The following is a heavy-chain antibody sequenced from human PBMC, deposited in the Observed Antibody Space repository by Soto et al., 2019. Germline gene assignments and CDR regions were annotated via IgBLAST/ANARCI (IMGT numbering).Heavy chain of an antibody. J-gene: IGHJ6*03. CDR1: GFTFSSYA. CDR3: AKGPDYYYYYYMDV. CDR2: ISGSGGST. Sequence: GGSLRLSCAASGFTFSSYAMSWVRQAPGKGLEWVSAISGSGGSTYYADSVKGRFTISRDNSKNTLYLQMNSLRAEDTAVYYCAKGPDYYYYYYMDVWGKGTTVTVSS. V-gene: IGHV3-23*01.